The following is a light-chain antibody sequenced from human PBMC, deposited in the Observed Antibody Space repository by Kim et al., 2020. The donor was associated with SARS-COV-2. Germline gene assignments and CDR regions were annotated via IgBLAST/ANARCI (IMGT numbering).Light chain of an antibody. CDR1: QSVTSSS. V-gene: IGKV3-20*01. CDR2: GAS. Sequence: EIVLTQSPGTLSLSPGERVTLSCRASQSVTSSSLAWYQQKPGQGPRLLIYGASSRATDIPDRFSGGGSGADFTLTISRLEPEDFAVYYCHQYRSSPQTFGGGTKVDIK. CDR3: HQYRSSPQT. J-gene: IGKJ4*01.